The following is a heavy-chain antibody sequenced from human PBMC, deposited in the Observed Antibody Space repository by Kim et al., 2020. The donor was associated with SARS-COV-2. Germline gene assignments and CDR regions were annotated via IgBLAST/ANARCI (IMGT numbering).Heavy chain of an antibody. CDR3: ASAASGASYSNFDY. V-gene: IGHV3-7*01. D-gene: IGHD3-22*01. Sequence: DSLRGRFTISRDNAKNSLFLQMNSLRAQDTAVYYCASAASGASYSNFDYWGQGTLVTVSS. J-gene: IGHJ4*02.